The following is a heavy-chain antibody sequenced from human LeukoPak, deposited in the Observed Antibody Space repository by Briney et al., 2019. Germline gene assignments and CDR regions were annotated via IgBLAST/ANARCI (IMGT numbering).Heavy chain of an antibody. Sequence: PGGSLRLSCAASGFTFSSYWMHWVRQAPGKGLVWVSRINTDGSSTNYADSVKGRFTSSRDNSKNTLYLQMSSLRAEDTAVYYCAKRGAEVGQTVAPGDYWGQGTLVTVSS. CDR3: AKRGAEVGQTVAPGDY. D-gene: IGHD1-26*01. V-gene: IGHV3-74*01. CDR1: GFTFSSYW. CDR2: INTDGSST. J-gene: IGHJ4*02.